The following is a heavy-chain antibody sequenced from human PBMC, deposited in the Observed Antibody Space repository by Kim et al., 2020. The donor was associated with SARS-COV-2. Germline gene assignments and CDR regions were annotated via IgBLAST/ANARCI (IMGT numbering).Heavy chain of an antibody. CDR1: GGSISSGGYY. J-gene: IGHJ5*02. CDR3: ARDVSRITMVRGVIPTNWFDP. D-gene: IGHD3-10*01. V-gene: IGHV4-31*03. CDR2: IYYSGST. Sequence: SETLSLTCTVSGGSISSGGYYWSWIRQHPGKGLEWIGYIYYSGSTYYNPSLKSRVTISVDTSKNQFSLKLSSVTAADTAVYYCARDVSRITMVRGVIPTNWFDPWGQGTLVTVSS.